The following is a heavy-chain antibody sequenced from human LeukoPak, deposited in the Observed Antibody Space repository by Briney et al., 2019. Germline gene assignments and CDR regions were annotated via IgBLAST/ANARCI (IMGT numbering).Heavy chain of an antibody. J-gene: IGHJ4*02. CDR2: ISSSSSYI. Sequence: GGSLRLSCAASGFTVSNYYMSWVRQAPGKGLEWVSSISSSSSYIYYADSVKARFTISRDNAKNSLYLQMNSLRAEDTALYFCAKDFEGSRSYHCPFDYWGQGTLGTVSS. CDR1: GFTVSNYY. CDR3: AKDFEGSRSYHCPFDY. D-gene: IGHD3-10*01. V-gene: IGHV3-21*04.